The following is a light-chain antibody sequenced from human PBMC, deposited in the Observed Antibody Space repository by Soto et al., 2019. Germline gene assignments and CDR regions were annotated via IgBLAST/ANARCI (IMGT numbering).Light chain of an antibody. V-gene: IGKV1-27*01. CDR1: QDIMKS. CDR3: QNYRYAPAT. CDR2: AAS. J-gene: IGKJ1*01. Sequence: DVRMTQSPSSLTAFFGDRVTISCLASQDIMKSLAWYQQRLGGIPNVLIYAASTLRPGVPSRFSGSGSGTNFTLTISGLRPEDVATYYCQNYRYAPATFGQGTKVE.